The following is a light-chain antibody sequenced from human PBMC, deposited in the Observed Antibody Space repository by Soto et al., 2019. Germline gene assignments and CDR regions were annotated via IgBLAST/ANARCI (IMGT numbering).Light chain of an antibody. Sequence: EIVMTQSPATLSVSPGERATLSCRASQNVSSIVAWYQQKPGQAPRLLIYGASTMASGIPARFSGSGSGTEFALTLSSPKFEDFDVDYWSQYNNWRPWTFGHGTKVEIK. CDR3: SQYNNWRPWT. CDR1: QNVSSI. CDR2: GAS. V-gene: IGKV3-15*01. J-gene: IGKJ1*01.